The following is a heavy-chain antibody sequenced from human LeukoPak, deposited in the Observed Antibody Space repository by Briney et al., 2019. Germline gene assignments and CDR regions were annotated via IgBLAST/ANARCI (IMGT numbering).Heavy chain of an antibody. CDR1: GDSIISSSYY. Sequence: PSETLSLTCTVSGDSIISSSYYWSWIRQPAGKGLEWIGRIYTSGSTNYNPSLKSRVTMSVDTSKNQFSLKLSSVTAADTAVYYCARNYVWGSSQWFDPWGQGTLVTVSS. V-gene: IGHV4-61*02. J-gene: IGHJ5*02. CDR2: IYTSGST. CDR3: ARNYVWGSSQWFDP. D-gene: IGHD3-16*01.